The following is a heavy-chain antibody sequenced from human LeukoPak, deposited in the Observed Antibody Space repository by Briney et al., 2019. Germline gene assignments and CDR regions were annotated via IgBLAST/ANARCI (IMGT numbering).Heavy chain of an antibody. CDR1: GYTFVTYF. J-gene: IGHJ4*02. CDR2: IKPNSGVT. V-gene: IGHV1-2*02. D-gene: IGHD2-21*02. Sequence: ASVKVSCKTSGYTFVTYFMHWVRQAPGQGLDWMGYIKPNSGVTNYAQKFRGRVTMTWDTSISTAYIELSGLTSDDTAIYYCARPTYCGSDCYFNFDYWGQGTLVTVSS. CDR3: ARPTYCGSDCYFNFDY.